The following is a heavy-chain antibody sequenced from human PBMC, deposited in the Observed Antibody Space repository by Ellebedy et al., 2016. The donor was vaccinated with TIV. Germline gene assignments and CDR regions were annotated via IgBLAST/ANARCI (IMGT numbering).Heavy chain of an antibody. D-gene: IGHD6-13*01. Sequence: SQTLSLTCAISGDSVPSNSAAWNWIRQSPSRGLEWLGRTYYRSKWYNDYAVSVKSRITINPDTFKNQFSLQLNSVTPEDTAVYYCARSVRSSSQEYLFDYWGQGALVTVSS. CDR3: ARSVRSSSQEYLFDY. CDR1: GDSVPSNSAA. CDR2: TYYRSKWYN. J-gene: IGHJ4*02. V-gene: IGHV6-1*01.